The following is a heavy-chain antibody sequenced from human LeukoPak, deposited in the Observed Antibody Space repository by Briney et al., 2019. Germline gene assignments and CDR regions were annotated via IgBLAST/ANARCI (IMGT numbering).Heavy chain of an antibody. Sequence: GGSLRLSCAASGFTFSSYAMSWVRQAPGKGLEWVSAISGSGGSTYYADSVKGRFTISRDNSKSTLYLQMNSLRAEDTAVYYCARSYGSGSYADYWGQGTLVTVSS. J-gene: IGHJ4*02. CDR1: GFTFSSYA. CDR3: ARSYGSGSYADY. D-gene: IGHD3-10*01. CDR2: ISGSGGST. V-gene: IGHV3-23*01.